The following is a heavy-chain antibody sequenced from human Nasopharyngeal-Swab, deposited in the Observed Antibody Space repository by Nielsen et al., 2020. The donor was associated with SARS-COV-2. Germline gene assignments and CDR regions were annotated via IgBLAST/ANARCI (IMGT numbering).Heavy chain of an antibody. Sequence: GESLKISCAASGFTFSNYWMHWVRQVPGKGLVWVSRINNDGSSTYYADSVKGRFTISRDNAKNTLYLQMNSLRTEDTAVYYCARGSSADSGWGYYWGQGTLVTVSS. CDR2: INNDGSST. D-gene: IGHD2-15*01. CDR1: GFTFSNYW. J-gene: IGHJ4*02. CDR3: ARGSSADSGWGYY. V-gene: IGHV3-74*01.